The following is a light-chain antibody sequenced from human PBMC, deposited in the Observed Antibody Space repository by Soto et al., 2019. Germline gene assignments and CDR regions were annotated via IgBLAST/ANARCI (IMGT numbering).Light chain of an antibody. CDR1: SSDVGSYNL. V-gene: IGLV2-23*01. CDR2: EGS. CDR3: RSYAGRSTLV. J-gene: IGLJ3*02. Sequence: QSALTQPASVSGSPGQSITISCTGSSSDVGSYNLVSWHQQYPGKAPKLMIYEGSKRPSGVSNRFSGSKSGNTATLTISGLQFADEADYNCRSYAGRSTLVFGGGTKLTVL.